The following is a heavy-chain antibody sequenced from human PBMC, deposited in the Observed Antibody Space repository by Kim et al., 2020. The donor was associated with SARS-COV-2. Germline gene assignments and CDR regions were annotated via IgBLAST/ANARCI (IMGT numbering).Heavy chain of an antibody. CDR1: GFTFSSYW. Sequence: GGSLRLSCVASGFTFSSYWMHWVRQAPGKGLVWVSRVNSDGSSASYADSVKGRFTISRDNARNTLFLQMNSLRAEDTAVYYCASLSTGYVLDKFYTWGQGALVTVSS. D-gene: IGHD3-16*01. CDR2: VNSDGSSA. V-gene: IGHV3-74*01. CDR3: ASLSTGYVLDKFYT. J-gene: IGHJ5*02.